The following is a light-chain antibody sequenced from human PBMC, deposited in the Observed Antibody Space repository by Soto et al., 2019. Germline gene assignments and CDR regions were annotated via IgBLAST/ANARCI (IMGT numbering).Light chain of an antibody. CDR3: QQSYSTPLT. CDR1: QSISSY. CDR2: AAS. V-gene: IGKV1-39*01. J-gene: IGKJ4*01. Sequence: DIQIPQSPSSMSASVGDRVTITCRASQSISSYLNWYQQKPGKAPKLLIYAASSLQSGVPSRFSGSGSGTDFTLTISSLQPEDFATYYCQQSYSTPLTFGGGTKVDIK.